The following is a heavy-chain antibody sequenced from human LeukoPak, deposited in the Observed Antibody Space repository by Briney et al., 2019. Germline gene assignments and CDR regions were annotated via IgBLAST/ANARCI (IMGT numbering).Heavy chain of an antibody. CDR1: GYTFTGYY. Sequence: GASVKVSCKASGYTFTGYYMHWVRQAPGQGLEWMGWINPNSGGTNYAQKFQGRVTMTRDTSISTAYMELSRLRSDDTAVYYCARDIVLMVYGDAFDIWGQGTMVTVSS. CDR3: ARDIVLMVYGDAFDI. CDR2: INPNSGGT. D-gene: IGHD2-8*01. J-gene: IGHJ3*02. V-gene: IGHV1-2*02.